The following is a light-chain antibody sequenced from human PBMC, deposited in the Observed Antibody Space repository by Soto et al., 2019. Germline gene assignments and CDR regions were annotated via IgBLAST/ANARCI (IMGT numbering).Light chain of an antibody. V-gene: IGKV3-11*01. Sequence: EIVLTQSPATLSLSPGERATLSCRASETVANYLAWYQQKPGLPPRLLIYEASNRVIGIPARFSGSGSGTDFTLTISRLEPEDFAVYYCQHYVTSLTTFGQGTKVEVK. CDR3: QHYVTSLTT. CDR1: ETVANY. J-gene: IGKJ1*01. CDR2: EAS.